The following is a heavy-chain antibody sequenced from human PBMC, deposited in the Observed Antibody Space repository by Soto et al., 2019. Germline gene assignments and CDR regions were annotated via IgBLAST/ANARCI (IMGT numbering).Heavy chain of an antibody. CDR2: ISSSGYI. Sequence: EVQLVESGGGLVKPGGSLRLSCAASGFNFNSYTINWVRQAPGKRLEWLTSISSSGYIFSTDSVRGRFTISRDNAKNSVYLQINSLRAEDTAVYFCARDCSGGSCYPGMDVWGQGTTV. D-gene: IGHD2-15*01. V-gene: IGHV3-21*01. CDR3: ARDCSGGSCYPGMDV. J-gene: IGHJ6*02. CDR1: GFNFNSYT.